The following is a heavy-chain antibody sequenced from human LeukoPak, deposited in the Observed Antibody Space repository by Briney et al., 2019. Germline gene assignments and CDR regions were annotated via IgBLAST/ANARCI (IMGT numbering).Heavy chain of an antibody. CDR2: ISSNSYI. V-gene: IGHV3-21*01. CDR3: ARLPGYYYYYYYMDV. CDR1: GFTFSNYA. Sequence: GGSLRLSCVASGFTFSNYAMTWVRQAPGKGLEWVSGISSNSYIHYADSVKGRFTVSRDNAENSLYLQMNSLRAEDTAVYYCARLPGYYYYYYYMDVRGKGTTVTVSS. J-gene: IGHJ6*03.